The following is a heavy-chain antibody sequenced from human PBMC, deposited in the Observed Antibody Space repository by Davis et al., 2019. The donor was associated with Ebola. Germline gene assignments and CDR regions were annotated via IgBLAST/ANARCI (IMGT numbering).Heavy chain of an antibody. Sequence: GESLKISCAASGFTFSSYWMSWVRQAPGKGLEWVANIKQDGSEKYYVDSVKGRFTISRDNAKNSLYLQMNSLRAEDTAVYYCARVHPYYDFWSGYYTPLRGEGYMDVWGKGTTVTVSS. V-gene: IGHV3-7*03. CDR2: IKQDGSEK. D-gene: IGHD3-3*01. J-gene: IGHJ6*03. CDR1: GFTFSSYW. CDR3: ARVHPYYDFWSGYYTPLRGEGYMDV.